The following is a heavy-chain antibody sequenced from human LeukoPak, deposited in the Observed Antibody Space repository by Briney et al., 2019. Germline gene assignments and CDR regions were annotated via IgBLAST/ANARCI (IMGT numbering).Heavy chain of an antibody. J-gene: IGHJ6*02. CDR2: ISWNSGSI. Sequence: GGSLRLSCAASGFTFDDYAMHWVRQAPGKGLEWVSGISWNSGSIGYADSVKGRFTISRDNAKNSLYLQMNSLRAEDTALYYCAKSLPEDYYYGTDVWGQGTTVTVSS. CDR3: AKSLPEDYYYGTDV. CDR1: GFTFDDYA. V-gene: IGHV3-9*01.